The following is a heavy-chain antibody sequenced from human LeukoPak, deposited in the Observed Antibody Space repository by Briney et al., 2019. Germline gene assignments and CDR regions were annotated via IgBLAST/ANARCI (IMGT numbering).Heavy chain of an antibody. CDR3: ARGGHSSAHLNY. V-gene: IGHV4-31*03. CDR2: INHSGST. Sequence: SETLSLTCTVSGGSISSGGYYWSWIRQHPGKGLEWIGEINHSGSTNYNPSLKSRVTISVDTSKNQFSLKLSSVTAADTAVYYCARGGHSSAHLNYWGQGTLVTVSS. CDR1: GGSISSGGYY. J-gene: IGHJ4*02. D-gene: IGHD6-19*01.